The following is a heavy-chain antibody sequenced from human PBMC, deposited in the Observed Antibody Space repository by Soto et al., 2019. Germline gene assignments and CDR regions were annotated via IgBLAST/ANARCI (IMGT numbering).Heavy chain of an antibody. J-gene: IGHJ4*02. CDR1: GGSISSGAYY. Sequence: PSETLSLTCAVSGGSISSGAYYWSWLRPPQGKGLEWTGNIYYSGSYYYNPSLKRRVTLSVDTNKTQFSLKLSSVTAAATAVYYYSRDDVSTAMGSEAFIDYWGQGTLVTVSS. CDR2: IYYSGSY. V-gene: IGHV4-30-4*08. D-gene: IGHD2-2*01. CDR3: SRDDVSTAMGSEAFIDY.